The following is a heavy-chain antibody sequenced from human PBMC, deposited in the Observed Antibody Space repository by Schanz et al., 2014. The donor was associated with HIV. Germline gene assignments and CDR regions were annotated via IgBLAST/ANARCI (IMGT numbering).Heavy chain of an antibody. CDR2: ISFDGSNK. J-gene: IGHJ6*02. V-gene: IGHV3-30*03. D-gene: IGHD3-10*01. CDR1: GFTFNTYG. CDR3: ARGSGPYYYYYGMDV. Sequence: QVQLVESGGGVVQPGRSLRLSCAASGFTFNTYGMHWVRQAPGKGLEWVAIISFDGSNKYYADSVKGRFTISRDNSKNTLYLQMNSLRADDTAVYYCARGSGPYYYYYGMDVWGQGTTVTVSS.